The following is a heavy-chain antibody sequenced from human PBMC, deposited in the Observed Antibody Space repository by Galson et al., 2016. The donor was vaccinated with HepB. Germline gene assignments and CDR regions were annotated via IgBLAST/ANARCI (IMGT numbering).Heavy chain of an antibody. J-gene: IGHJ5*02. D-gene: IGHD2-15*01. V-gene: IGHV4-39*07. CDR2: INYAGDT. CDR3: ARVVVAATKWFDP. Sequence: SETLSLTCNVSGASISSHTHYWAWLRQSPGRGLEWIGEINYAGDTKYNPSLKSRVTISVDTFKNQFSLKLKSMTAADTAVYFCARVVVAATKWFDPWGQGTLVTVSS. CDR1: GASISSHTHY.